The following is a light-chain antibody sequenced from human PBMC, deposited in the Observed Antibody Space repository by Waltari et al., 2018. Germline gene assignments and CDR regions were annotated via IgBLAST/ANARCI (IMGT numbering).Light chain of an antibody. CDR1: SSDVGNYNL. V-gene: IGLV2-23*02. Sequence: QSALTQPASVPGSPGQSITISCTGTSSDVGNYNLVSWYQHHPGKAPKLIIHEVTKRPSGVSNRFSGSKSGNTASLTISGLQAEDEADYYGCSYAGRSTYVFGTGTSVTVL. J-gene: IGLJ1*01. CDR2: EVT. CDR3: CSYAGRSTYV.